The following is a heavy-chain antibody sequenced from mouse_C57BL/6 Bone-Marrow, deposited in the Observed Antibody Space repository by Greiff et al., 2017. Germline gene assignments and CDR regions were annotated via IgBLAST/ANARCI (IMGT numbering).Heavy chain of an antibody. CDR2: ISDGGSYT. Sequence: DVMLVESGGGLVKPGGSLTLSCAASGFTFSSYAMSWVRQTPEKRLEWVATISDGGSYTSYPDNVKGRFTISRDNAKNNLYLQMSHLKSEDTAMYYCARDGETAQAFYAMDYWGQGTSVTVSS. J-gene: IGHJ4*01. CDR3: ARDGETAQAFYAMDY. D-gene: IGHD3-2*02. CDR1: GFTFSSYA. V-gene: IGHV5-4*01.